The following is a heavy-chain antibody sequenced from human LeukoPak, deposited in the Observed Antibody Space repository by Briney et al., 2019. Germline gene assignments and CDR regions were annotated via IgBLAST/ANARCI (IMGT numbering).Heavy chain of an antibody. V-gene: IGHV3-74*01. CDR2: IDTDGSIT. J-gene: IGHJ5*02. D-gene: IGHD3-3*01. CDR1: GYTFSSYW. CDR3: ARGDFNWFDP. Sequence: GGSLRLSCAASGYTFSSYWMHWVRQAPGKGLVWVSRIDTDGSITSYADSVKGRFTISRDNAKNSLYLQMNSLRAEDTAVYYCARGDFNWFDPWGQGTLVTVSS.